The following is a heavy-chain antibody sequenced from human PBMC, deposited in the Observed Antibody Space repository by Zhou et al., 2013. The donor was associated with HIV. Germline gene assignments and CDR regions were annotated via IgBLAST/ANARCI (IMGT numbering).Heavy chain of an antibody. CDR2: IIPIFGTA. J-gene: IGHJ6*03. CDR3: ARGHVPAAIRTEYYYYYMDV. D-gene: IGHD2-2*02. Sequence: QVQLVQSGAEVKKPGSSVKVSCKASGGTFSSYAISWVRQAPGQGLEWMGGIIPIFGTANYAQKFQGRVTITTDESTSTAYMELSSLRSEDTAVYYCARGHVPAAIRTEYYYYYMDVWGKGTTVTVSS. CDR1: GGTFSSYA. V-gene: IGHV1-69*05.